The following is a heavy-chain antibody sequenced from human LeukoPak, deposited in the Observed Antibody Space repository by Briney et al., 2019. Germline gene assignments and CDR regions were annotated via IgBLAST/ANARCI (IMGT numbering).Heavy chain of an antibody. Sequence: GGSLRLSCAASGFTFSSYSMNWVRQAPGEGLEWVSSISSSSSYIYYADSVKGRFTISRDNAKNSLYLQMNSLRAEDTAVYYCARDEDSGSYGYWGQGTLVTVSS. V-gene: IGHV3-21*01. CDR2: ISSSSSYI. J-gene: IGHJ4*02. D-gene: IGHD1-26*01. CDR3: ARDEDSGSYGY. CDR1: GFTFSSYS.